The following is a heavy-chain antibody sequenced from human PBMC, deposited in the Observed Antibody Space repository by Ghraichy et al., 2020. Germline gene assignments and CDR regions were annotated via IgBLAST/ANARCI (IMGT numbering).Heavy chain of an antibody. CDR2: SRNKANSYST. Sequence: GGSLRLSCVASGFSFSDHYMDWVRQAPGKGLEWVGRSRNKANSYSTQYAPSVKGRFTISRDDSKNSLYLQMNSLKTEDTAVYFCARVEDQRASFDYWGQGTLVSVSS. CDR1: GFSFSDHY. V-gene: IGHV3-72*01. CDR3: ARVEDQRASFDY. D-gene: IGHD2-15*01. J-gene: IGHJ4*02.